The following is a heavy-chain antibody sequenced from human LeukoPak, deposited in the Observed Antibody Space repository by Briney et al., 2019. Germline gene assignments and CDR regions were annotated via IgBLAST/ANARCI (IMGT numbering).Heavy chain of an antibody. Sequence: GGSLRLPCAASGFTFSSYSMNWVRQAPGKGLEWVSYISSSSSTIYYADSVKGRFTISRDNAKNSLYLQMNSLRAEDTAVYYCAREGVYCSSTSCYKNFDYWGQGTLVTVSS. D-gene: IGHD2-2*01. CDR3: AREGVYCSSTSCYKNFDY. CDR2: ISSSSSTI. V-gene: IGHV3-48*04. J-gene: IGHJ4*02. CDR1: GFTFSSYS.